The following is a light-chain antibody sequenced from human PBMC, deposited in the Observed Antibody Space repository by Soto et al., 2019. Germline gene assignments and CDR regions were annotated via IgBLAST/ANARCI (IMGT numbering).Light chain of an antibody. Sequence: EVELTQYPATLSLSPGETATLSCRASQSVDKFLAWYQQRPGQPPRLLIFDSSNRATGVPVRFSGSGSGTVFTLTIGSLEPEDSAVYYCQQRKHWPPITFGQGTRLEI. CDR3: QQRKHWPPIT. CDR2: DSS. J-gene: IGKJ5*01. V-gene: IGKV3-11*01. CDR1: QSVDKF.